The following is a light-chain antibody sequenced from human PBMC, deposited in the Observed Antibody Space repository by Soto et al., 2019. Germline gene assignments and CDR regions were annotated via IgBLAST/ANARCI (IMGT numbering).Light chain of an antibody. V-gene: IGKV1-5*03. J-gene: IGKJ1*01. CDR2: EAS. Sequence: DIQMTQSPSTLSASVGDRVTITCRASQSISSWLAWYQQKPGKAPKLLIYEASSSEIGVPPRFSGNGFGREFTLTISSLRLDEFTTYYCQDYKVSSMFGQGTRMEIK. CDR1: QSISSW. CDR3: QDYKVSSM.